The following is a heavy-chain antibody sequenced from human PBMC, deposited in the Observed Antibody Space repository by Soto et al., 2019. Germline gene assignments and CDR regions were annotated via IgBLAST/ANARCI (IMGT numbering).Heavy chain of an antibody. Sequence: EVQLVESGGGLVQPGGSLRLSCAASGFTFSSYWMSWVRQAPGKGLEWVANIKQDGSEKYYVDSVKGRFTISRDNAKNSLYLQMNSLRAEDTAVYYCARGGYYDSSGYYYVLDYWGQGTLVTVSS. J-gene: IGHJ4*02. CDR3: ARGGYYDSSGYYYVLDY. V-gene: IGHV3-7*05. D-gene: IGHD3-22*01. CDR1: GFTFSSYW. CDR2: IKQDGSEK.